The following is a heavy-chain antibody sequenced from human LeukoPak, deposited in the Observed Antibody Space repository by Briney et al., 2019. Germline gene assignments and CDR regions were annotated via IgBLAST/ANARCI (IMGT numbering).Heavy chain of an antibody. J-gene: IGHJ5*02. V-gene: IGHV1-2*02. CDR2: INPNSGGT. CDR1: GYTFTGYY. Sequence: GASVKVSCKASGYTFTGYYMHWVRQAPGQGLEWMGWINPNSGGTNYAQKFQGRVTMTRDTSISTAYMELSSLRSEDTAVYYCTIERPESGSRDYYAHFGPWGQGTLVTVSS. D-gene: IGHD3-10*01. CDR3: TIERPESGSRDYYAHFGP.